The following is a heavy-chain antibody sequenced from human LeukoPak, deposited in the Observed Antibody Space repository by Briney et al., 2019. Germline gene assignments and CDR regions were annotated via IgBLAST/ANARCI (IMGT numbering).Heavy chain of an antibody. CDR1: GGSFSGYY. CDR2: INHSGST. Sequence: SETLSLTCAVYGGSFSGYYWSWIRQPPGKGLEWIGEINHSGSTNYNPSLKSRVTISVDTSKNQFSLKLSSVTAADTAVYYCARGLNYDFWSGYQNWLDPWGQGTLVTVSS. V-gene: IGHV4-34*01. D-gene: IGHD3-3*01. J-gene: IGHJ5*02. CDR3: ARGLNYDFWSGYQNWLDP.